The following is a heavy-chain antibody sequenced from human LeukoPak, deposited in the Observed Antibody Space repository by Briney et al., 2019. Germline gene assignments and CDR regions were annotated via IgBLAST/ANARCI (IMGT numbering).Heavy chain of an antibody. J-gene: IGHJ6*03. CDR2: IYYSGST. D-gene: IGHD3-10*01. CDR3: AREHRKLLWFGEFIDPYYYYMDV. V-gene: IGHV4-39*02. CDR1: GGSISSSSYY. Sequence: PSETLSLTCTVSGGSISSSSYYWGWIRQPPGKGLEWIGSIYYSGSTYYNPSLKSRVTISVDTSKNQFSLKLSSVTAADTAVYYCAREHRKLLWFGEFIDPYYYYMDVWGKGTTVTVSS.